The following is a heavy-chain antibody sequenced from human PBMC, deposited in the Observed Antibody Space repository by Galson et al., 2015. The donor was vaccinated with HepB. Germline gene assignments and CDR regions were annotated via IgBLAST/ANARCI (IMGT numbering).Heavy chain of an antibody. CDR1: GFTFSSYA. J-gene: IGHJ4*02. D-gene: IGHD4-17*01. Sequence: SLRLSCAASGFTFSSYAMHWVRQAPGKGLEWVAVISYDGSNKYYADSVKGRFTISRDNSKNTLYLQMNSLRAEDTAVYYCARATDYGDYLFYWGQGTLVTVSS. V-gene: IGHV3-30-3*01. CDR3: ARATDYGDYLFY. CDR2: ISYDGSNK.